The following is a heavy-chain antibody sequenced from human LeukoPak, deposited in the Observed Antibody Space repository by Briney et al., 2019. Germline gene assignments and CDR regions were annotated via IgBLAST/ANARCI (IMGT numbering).Heavy chain of an antibody. V-gene: IGHV4-38-2*02. CDR1: GYSISSGYY. CDR2: IYHSGST. D-gene: IGHD4-17*01. CDR3: ARGGYGDYGPDAFDI. J-gene: IGHJ3*02. Sequence: SETLSLTCTVPGYSISSGYYWGWIRQPPGKGLEWIGSIYHSGSTYYNPSLKSRVTISVDTSKNQFSLKLSSVTAADTAVYYCARGGYGDYGPDAFDIWGQGTMVTVSS.